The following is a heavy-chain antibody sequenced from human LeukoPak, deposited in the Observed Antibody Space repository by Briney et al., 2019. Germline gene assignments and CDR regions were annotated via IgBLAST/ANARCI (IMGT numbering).Heavy chain of an antibody. CDR1: GFTFSSYG. Sequence: PGGSLRLSCAASGFTFSSYGMHWVRQAPGKGLEWVAFIRYDGSNKYYADSVKGRFTISRDNSKNTLYLQMNSLGAEDTAVYYCAKDHRAYCGGDCVDFDYWGQGTLVTVSS. V-gene: IGHV3-30*02. J-gene: IGHJ4*02. CDR2: IRYDGSNK. D-gene: IGHD2-21*02. CDR3: AKDHRAYCGGDCVDFDY.